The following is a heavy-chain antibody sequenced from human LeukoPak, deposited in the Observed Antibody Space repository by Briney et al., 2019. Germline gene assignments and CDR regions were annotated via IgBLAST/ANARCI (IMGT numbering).Heavy chain of an antibody. J-gene: IGHJ4*02. CDR3: ARTWVPSGIDY. Sequence: ASVKVSCKTSGYNFISYGLTWVRQAPGQGLEWMGWISTYNGNTNYAQKLQGRVTMTTDTSTSTAYMELRSLRSDDTAVYYCARTWVPSGIDYWGQGTLVTVSS. CDR2: ISTYNGNT. V-gene: IGHV1-18*01. D-gene: IGHD3-10*01. CDR1: GYNFISYG.